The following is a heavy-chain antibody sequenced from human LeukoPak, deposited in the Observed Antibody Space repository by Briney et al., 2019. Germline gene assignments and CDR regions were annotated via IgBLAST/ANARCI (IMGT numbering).Heavy chain of an antibody. J-gene: IGHJ4*02. Sequence: GGSLRLSCAASGFTFSSYAMHWVRQAPGKGLEWVAVISYDGSNKYYADSVKGRFTISRDNSRNTLYLQMNSLRAEDTAVYYCAVGGYSSSSVPFDYWGQGTLVTVSS. V-gene: IGHV3-30-3*01. D-gene: IGHD6-6*01. CDR3: AVGGYSSSSVPFDY. CDR1: GFTFSSYA. CDR2: ISYDGSNK.